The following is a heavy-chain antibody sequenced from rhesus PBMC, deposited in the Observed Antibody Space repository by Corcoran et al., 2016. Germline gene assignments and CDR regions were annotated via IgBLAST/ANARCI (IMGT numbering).Heavy chain of an antibody. J-gene: IGHJ4*01. Sequence: QVQLQQWGEGLVKPSETLSLTCAVYGGSISGYYYWSWICHPPGKGLEWIGYIYGNSASTNYNAAHNNRVTISKDTSKNQFSLKLSSVTAADTAVYYCARDGSMNTVTTPYDYWGQGVLVTVSS. V-gene: IGHV4-73*01. CDR2: IYGNSAST. D-gene: IGHD4-23*01. CDR3: ARDGSMNTVTTPYDY. CDR1: GGSISGYYY.